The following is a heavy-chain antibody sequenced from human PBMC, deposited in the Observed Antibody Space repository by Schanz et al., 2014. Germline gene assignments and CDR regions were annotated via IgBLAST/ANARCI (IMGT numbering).Heavy chain of an antibody. CDR3: ARDHTTESYYSAGPPIDY. V-gene: IGHV3-23*04. CDR1: GFTFSSYA. Sequence: EVKMVESGGGLVKPGGSLRLSCAASGFTFSSYAMSWVRQAPGKGLEWVSGFDAHDGRAYYADSAKGRFTISRDNSKNTLFLQMNSLRAEDTAVYYCARDHTTESYYSAGPPIDYWGQGTLLTVSS. D-gene: IGHD1-26*01. CDR2: FDAHDGRA. J-gene: IGHJ4*02.